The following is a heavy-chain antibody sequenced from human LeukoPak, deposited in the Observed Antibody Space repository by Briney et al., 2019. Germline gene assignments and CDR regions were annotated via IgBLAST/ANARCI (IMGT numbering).Heavy chain of an antibody. D-gene: IGHD5-12*01. Sequence: AESLTLSCAASGFTFSSNGMHWVRLPPPKGMELVAVISYDGSNKYYADSVKGRFTISRDNSKNTLYLQMNSLRAEDTAVYYCAKDGIGRDIVATIRAADYWGQGTLVTVSS. J-gene: IGHJ4*02. CDR1: GFTFSSNG. V-gene: IGHV3-30*18. CDR2: ISYDGSNK. CDR3: AKDGIGRDIVATIRAADY.